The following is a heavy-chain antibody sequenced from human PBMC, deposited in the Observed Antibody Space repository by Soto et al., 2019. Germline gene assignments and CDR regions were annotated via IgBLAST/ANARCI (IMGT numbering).Heavy chain of an antibody. V-gene: IGHV3-23*01. D-gene: IGHD1-26*01. CDR1: GFTFSSYA. Sequence: GGSLRLSCAASGFTFSSYAMSWVRQAPGKGLEWVSAISGSGGSTYYADSVKGRFTISRDNSKNTLYLQMNSLRAEDTAVYYCAKDRSGSGSYFDVFDIWGQGTMVTVSS. CDR3: AKDRSGSGSYFDVFDI. J-gene: IGHJ3*02. CDR2: ISGSGGST.